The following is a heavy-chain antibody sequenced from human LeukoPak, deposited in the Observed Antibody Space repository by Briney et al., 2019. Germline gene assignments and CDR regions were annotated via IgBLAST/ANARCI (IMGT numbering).Heavy chain of an antibody. CDR3: TAPRGPRNGYYLSDY. CDR1: GFTFSYAW. D-gene: IGHD3-22*01. V-gene: IGHV3-15*01. CDR2: IKSKTDGGTA. Sequence: GGSLRLSCEASGFTFSYAWMIWVRQAPGKGLEWTGHIKSKTDGGTADYAAPVKGRFTISRDDSTNTLYLEMNSLETEDTAVYYCTAPRGPRNGYYLSDYWGQGTVVTVSS. J-gene: IGHJ4*02.